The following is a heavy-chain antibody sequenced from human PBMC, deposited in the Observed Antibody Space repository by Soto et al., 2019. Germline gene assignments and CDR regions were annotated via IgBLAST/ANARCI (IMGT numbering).Heavy chain of an antibody. CDR1: GYPFTSYA. D-gene: IGHD2-8*01. V-gene: IGHV1-3*01. CDR3: ARDQNCTNGVCYHHYYYGMDV. Sequence: XAVKVSCTASGYPFTSYAIHWGRQAPGQRLEWMGWINAGNGNTKYSQKFQGRVTITRDTSASTAYMELSSLRSEDTAVYYCARDQNCTNGVCYHHYYYGMDVWGQGTTVTVSS. J-gene: IGHJ6*02. CDR2: INAGNGNT.